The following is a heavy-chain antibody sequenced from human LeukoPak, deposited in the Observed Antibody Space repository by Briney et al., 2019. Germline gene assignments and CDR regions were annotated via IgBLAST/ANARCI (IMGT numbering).Heavy chain of an antibody. V-gene: IGHV4/OR15-8*01. CDR1: GGSLTTTNY. J-gene: IGHJ4*02. Sequence: SETLSHTRVVSGGSLTTTNYWTWVPQPPGKGMGWIGEVNLQGSANYNPSLMGRVAISVDMSENHISLQLPSVTAADTAVYYCAREGGPYRPLDYSGQGTLVTVSS. CDR3: AREGGPYRPLDY. CDR2: VNLQGSA.